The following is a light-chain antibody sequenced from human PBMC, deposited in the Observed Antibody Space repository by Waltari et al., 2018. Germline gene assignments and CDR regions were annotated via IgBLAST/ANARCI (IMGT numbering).Light chain of an antibody. CDR1: QSIGGT. V-gene: IGKV3-15*01. J-gene: IGKJ3*01. CDR2: GAS. Sequence: EIVMTQSPDTLSVSPGDGATLSCRASQSIGGTLAWYQQKPGQAPRLLIYGASTRATGIPARFSGSGSGTEFTLTISSLQSEDFAIYYCQQYNNWPPGFTFGPGTKVDIK. CDR3: QQYNNWPPGFT.